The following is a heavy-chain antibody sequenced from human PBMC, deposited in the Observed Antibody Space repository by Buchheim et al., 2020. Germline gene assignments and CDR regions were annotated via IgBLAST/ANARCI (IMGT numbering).Heavy chain of an antibody. CDR1: GFTFSSYG. D-gene: IGHD3-10*01. CDR2: IWYDGSNK. V-gene: IGHV3-33*06. J-gene: IGHJ6*03. CDR3: AKHYAAGSGDWYDYYMDV. Sequence: QVQLVESGGGVVQPGRSLRLSCAASGFTFSSYGMHWVRQAPGKGLEWVAVIWYDGSNKYYADSVKGRFTISRDNSKNTLYLQMNRLRVEDTAVYYCAKHYAAGSGDWYDYYMDVWAKGTT.